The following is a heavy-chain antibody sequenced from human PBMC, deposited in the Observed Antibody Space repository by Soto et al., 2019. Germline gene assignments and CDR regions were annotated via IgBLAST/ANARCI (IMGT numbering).Heavy chain of an antibody. J-gene: IGHJ6*02. Sequence: PEGSLRRSCAAPGFTFSIYGMHWVRHAPGKGLEWVAVISYDGSNKYYADSVMGRFTISRDNSKNTLYLQMNRLGAAATAYYSYAKDSGAASHGIDVWRQGTTVTVSS. V-gene: IGHV3-30*18. D-gene: IGHD2-15*01. CDR2: ISYDGSNK. CDR3: AKDSGAASHGIDV. CDR1: GFTFSIYG.